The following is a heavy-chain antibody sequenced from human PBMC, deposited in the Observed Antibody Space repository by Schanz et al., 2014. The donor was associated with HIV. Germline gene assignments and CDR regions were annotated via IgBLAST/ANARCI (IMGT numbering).Heavy chain of an antibody. V-gene: IGHV3-30*03. Sequence: QVQLMQSGGGVVQPGRSLRLACAVSGFTFTSHGMHWVRQAPGKGLEWVAVISNDGALKYYGVSVKGRFTVSRDNSNNTLYLQMNSLRAEDTAVYYCAREGESSGRAGLFDLWGQGAMVTVSS. D-gene: IGHD6-19*01. J-gene: IGHJ3*01. CDR1: GFTFTSHG. CDR3: AREGESSGRAGLFDL. CDR2: ISNDGALK.